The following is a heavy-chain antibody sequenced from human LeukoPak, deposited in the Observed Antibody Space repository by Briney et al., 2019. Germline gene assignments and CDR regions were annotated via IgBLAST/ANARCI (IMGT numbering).Heavy chain of an antibody. V-gene: IGHV1-69*13. CDR1: GGTFSSYA. CDR2: IIPIFDTA. D-gene: IGHD3-3*01. CDR3: ALGDFWSGSYPLDFQH. Sequence: GTSVKVSCKASGGTFSSYAISWVRQAPGQGLEWMGVIIPIFDTANYAQKFQGRVTITADESTSTAYMELSSLRSEDTAVYYCALGDFWSGSYPLDFQHWGQGTLVTVSS. J-gene: IGHJ1*01.